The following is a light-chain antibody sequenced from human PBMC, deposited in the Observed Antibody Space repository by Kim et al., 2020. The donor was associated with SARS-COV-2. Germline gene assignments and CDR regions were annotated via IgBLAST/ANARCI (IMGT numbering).Light chain of an antibody. J-gene: IGKJ5*01. V-gene: IGKV1-27*01. Sequence: ASVGDRVTITCRASQDIANSLAWYQQKPGKVPKLLIYAASTLQSGVPSRFSGIASGTEFTLTLGSLQTEDVATYFSLQHNSYPITFGQGTRLEIK. CDR2: AAS. CDR3: LQHNSYPIT. CDR1: QDIANS.